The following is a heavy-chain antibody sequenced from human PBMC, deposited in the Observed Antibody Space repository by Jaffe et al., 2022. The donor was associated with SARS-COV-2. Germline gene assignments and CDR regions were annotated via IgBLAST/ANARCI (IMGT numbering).Heavy chain of an antibody. CDR3: ARTSRITTAGSEWFDP. Sequence: EVQLVESGGDLIQPGGSLRLSCAASGFTVNSNYMTWVRQAPGKGLEWVSHIYTTGTTYYADSVKGRFTISRDNSKNTLYLQMNSLRAADTAVYYCARTSRITTAGSEWFDPWGQGTLVTVSS. J-gene: IGHJ5*02. V-gene: IGHV3-53*01. D-gene: IGHD6-13*01. CDR2: IYTTGTT. CDR1: GFTVNSNY.